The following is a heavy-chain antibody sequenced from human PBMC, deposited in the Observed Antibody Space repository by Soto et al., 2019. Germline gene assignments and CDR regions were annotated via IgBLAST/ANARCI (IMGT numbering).Heavy chain of an antibody. D-gene: IGHD3-10*01. J-gene: IGHJ4*02. CDR3: ARGPLWFGELYGYFDY. CDR1: GGSISSSTYY. V-gene: IGHV4-61*05. Sequence: PSETLSLTCTVSGGSISSSTYYWGWVRQPPGKGLEWIWCIYDSGSTNYNPSLKSRVTISVDTSKNQFSLKQSSVTAADTAVYYCARGPLWFGELYGYFDYWGQGTLVTVSS. CDR2: IYDSGST.